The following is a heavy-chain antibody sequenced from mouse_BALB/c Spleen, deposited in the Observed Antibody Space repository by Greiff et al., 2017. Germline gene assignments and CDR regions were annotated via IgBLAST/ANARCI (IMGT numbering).Heavy chain of an antibody. V-gene: IGHV2-9*02. CDR2: IWAGGST. Sequence: QVQLKQSGPGLVAPSQSLSITCTVSGFSLTSYGVHWVRQPPGKGLEWLGVIWAGGSTNYNSALMSRLSISKDNSKSQVFLKMNSLQTDDTAMYYCARGDDYEAWFAYWGQGTLVTVSA. J-gene: IGHJ3*01. CDR1: GFSLTSYG. D-gene: IGHD2-4*01. CDR3: ARGDDYEAWFAY.